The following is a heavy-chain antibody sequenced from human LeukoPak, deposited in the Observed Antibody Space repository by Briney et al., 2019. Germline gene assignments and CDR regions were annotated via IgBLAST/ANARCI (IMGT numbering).Heavy chain of an antibody. CDR1: GGSVSSSDYY. J-gene: IGHJ4*02. V-gene: IGHV4-31*03. CDR3: ARIERSSYSLGFDY. D-gene: IGHD6-6*01. CDR2: IYYSGTS. Sequence: SETLSLTCTVSGGSVSSSDYYWAWIRQHPGKGLEWIGHIYYSGTSFYNPSLTSRVTISVDTSKNQFSPKLTSVNEADTAVYYCARIERSSYSLGFDYWGQGTLVTVSS.